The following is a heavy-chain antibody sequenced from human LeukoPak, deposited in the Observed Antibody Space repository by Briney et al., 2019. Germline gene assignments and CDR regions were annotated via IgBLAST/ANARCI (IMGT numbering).Heavy chain of an antibody. J-gene: IGHJ3*02. V-gene: IGHV4-38-2*02. CDR3: ARSGPEAWPYKYQLLSGAAFDI. D-gene: IGHD2-2*01. Sequence: SETLSLTCTVSDYSISSYYYWSWIRQPPGKGLEWIGSICHSGSTYYNPSLKSRVTISVDTSKKHFSLKVSSVTAADTAVYYCARSGPEAWPYKYQLLSGAAFDIWGQGTMVTVSS. CDR1: DYSISSYYY. CDR2: ICHSGST.